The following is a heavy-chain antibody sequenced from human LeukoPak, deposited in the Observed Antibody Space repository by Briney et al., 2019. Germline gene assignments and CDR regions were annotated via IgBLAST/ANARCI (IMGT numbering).Heavy chain of an antibody. CDR1: GFTFSKYW. CDR2: INPDDKST. V-gene: IGHV3-74*01. Sequence: GGSLRLSCAACGFTFSKYWLHWVRQPPGRGLVWLARINPDDKSTSYADSVKGRFTISIDDAKETLFLQMNSLTAEDTAVYYCLTIVETPIDAFDIWGQGAMVTVSS. J-gene: IGHJ3*02. CDR3: LTIVETPIDAFDI. D-gene: IGHD4-23*01.